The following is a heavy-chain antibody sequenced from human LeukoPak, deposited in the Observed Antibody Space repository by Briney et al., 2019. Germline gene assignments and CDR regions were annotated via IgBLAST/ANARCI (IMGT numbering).Heavy chain of an antibody. CDR2: ISSSSSYI. CDR3: ARDYYCSSGSCYSPHY. Sequence: GGSLRLSCAASGFTFSSYSMNWVRQAPGKGLEWVSSISSSSSYIYYADSVKGRFTISRDNAKNSLYLQMNSLRAEDAAVYYCARDYYCSSGSCYSPHYWGQGTLVTVSS. D-gene: IGHD2-15*01. J-gene: IGHJ4*02. V-gene: IGHV3-21*01. CDR1: GFTFSSYS.